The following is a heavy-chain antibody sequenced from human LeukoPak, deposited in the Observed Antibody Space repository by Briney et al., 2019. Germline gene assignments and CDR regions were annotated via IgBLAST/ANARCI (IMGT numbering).Heavy chain of an antibody. V-gene: IGHV3-33*08. CDR3: ARDLGRTNFDSYYFDY. Sequence: PGRSLRLSCAASGFTFSSYAMHWVRQAPGKGLEWVAVIWYDGSNKYYADSVKGRFTISRDNSKNTLYLQMNSLRAEDTAVYYCARDLGRTNFDSYYFDYWGQGTLVTVSS. CDR2: IWYDGSNK. J-gene: IGHJ4*02. CDR1: GFTFSSYA. D-gene: IGHD4/OR15-4a*01.